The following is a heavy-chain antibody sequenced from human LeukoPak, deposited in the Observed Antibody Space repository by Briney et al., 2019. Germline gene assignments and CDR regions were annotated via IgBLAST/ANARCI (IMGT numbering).Heavy chain of an antibody. CDR3: ARGGSGYDSFYYYGMDV. D-gene: IGHD5-12*01. J-gene: IGHJ6*02. CDR2: IYDSGSI. CDR1: GGSISSYY. Sequence: PSETLSLTCTVSGGSISSYYWSWIRQPPGKGLEWIGYIYDSGSINYNPSLKSRVTISLDTSKNQFSLKPSSVTAADTAVYYCARGGSGYDSFYYYGMDVWGQGTTVTVSS. V-gene: IGHV4-59*01.